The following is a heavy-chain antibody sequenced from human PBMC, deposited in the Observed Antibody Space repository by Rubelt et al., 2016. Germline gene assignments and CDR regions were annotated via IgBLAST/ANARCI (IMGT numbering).Heavy chain of an antibody. Sequence: VQLVESGGGVVQPGRSLRLSCAASGFSLSTYWMNWVRQAPGKGLEWVANINQDGSDKYYVDSVKGRFTISRDNAKNSLYLQMNSLRAEDTAVYYCARDRGWLQHDYWGQGTVVTVSS. CDR2: INQDGSDK. CDR1: GFSLSTYW. D-gene: IGHD5-24*01. CDR3: ARDRGWLQHDY. J-gene: IGHJ4*02. V-gene: IGHV3-7*01.